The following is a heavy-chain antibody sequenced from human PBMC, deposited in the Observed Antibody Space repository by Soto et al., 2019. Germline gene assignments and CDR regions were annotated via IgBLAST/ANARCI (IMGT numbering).Heavy chain of an antibody. Sequence: SETLSLTCTVSGVSISSGDFYWSWIRQPPGKGLEWIGYIYYSGNTYYNPSLKSRVTISVDTSKNQFSLKLSSVTAADTAVYYCARTVDTAMYSWGQGTLVTVSS. J-gene: IGHJ4*02. CDR3: ARTVDTAMYS. CDR1: GVSISSGDFY. D-gene: IGHD5-18*01. V-gene: IGHV4-30-4*01. CDR2: IYYSGNT.